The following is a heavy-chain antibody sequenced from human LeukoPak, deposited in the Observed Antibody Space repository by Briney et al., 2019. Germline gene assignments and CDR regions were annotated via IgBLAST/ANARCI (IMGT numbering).Heavy chain of an antibody. CDR2: ISYDGSNK. CDR3: ARVMGDAYSSSFDY. Sequence: GGSLRLSCAASGFTFSSYATHWVRQAPGKGLGWVAVISYDGSNKYYADSVKGRFTISRDNSKNTLYLQMNSLRAEDTAVYYCARVMGDAYSSSFDYWGQGTLVTVSS. CDR1: GFTFSSYA. V-gene: IGHV3-30-3*01. D-gene: IGHD6-6*01. J-gene: IGHJ4*02.